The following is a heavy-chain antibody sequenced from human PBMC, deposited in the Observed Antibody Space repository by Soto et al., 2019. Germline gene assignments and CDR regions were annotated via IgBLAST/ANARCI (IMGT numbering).Heavy chain of an antibody. CDR2: IKSESDGGTT. Sequence: AGGSLRLSCAASGFTFTNAWMTWVRQAPGKGPEWVGRIKSESDGGTTDYAAPVKGRFTISRDDSVKTLYLEMNSLKTDDTAVYYCTTDLQDRYCSSYSCYYDHHGMDVWGQGTTVTVSS. V-gene: IGHV3-15*01. CDR3: TTDLQDRYCSSYSCYYDHHGMDV. CDR1: GFTFTNAW. D-gene: IGHD2-2*01. J-gene: IGHJ6*02.